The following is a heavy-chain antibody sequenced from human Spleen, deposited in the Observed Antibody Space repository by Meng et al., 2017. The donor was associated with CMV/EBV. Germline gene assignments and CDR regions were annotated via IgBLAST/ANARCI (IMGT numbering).Heavy chain of an antibody. CDR3: LPEGCGGDCYSFDY. CDR2: ISYDGSDK. CDR1: GFTFSTYA. J-gene: IGHJ4*02. V-gene: IGHV3-30-3*01. D-gene: IGHD2-21*01. Sequence: GESLKISCAASGFTFSTYAMHWVRQAPGKGLECVAVISYDGSDKYYADSVKGRFNISRDNSKNTLSLQMNSLRADDTAVYYCLPEGCGGDCYSFDYWGQGTLVTVSS.